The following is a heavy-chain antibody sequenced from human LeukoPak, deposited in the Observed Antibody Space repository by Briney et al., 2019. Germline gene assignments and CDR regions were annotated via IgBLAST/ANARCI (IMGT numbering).Heavy chain of an antibody. CDR2: FDGNADGT. V-gene: IGHV3-23*01. CDR1: GFTFSRSG. J-gene: IGHJ4*02. Sequence: GGSLRLSCATSGFTFSRSGMTWVRQPPGKGLEWVASFDGNADGTHYADSVKGRCTISRDNSKNTVYLQMNSLRAEDTAIYYCVKPRIIGLGWAQFDYWGQGSLVTVSS. D-gene: IGHD2-15*01. CDR3: VKPRIIGLGWAQFDY.